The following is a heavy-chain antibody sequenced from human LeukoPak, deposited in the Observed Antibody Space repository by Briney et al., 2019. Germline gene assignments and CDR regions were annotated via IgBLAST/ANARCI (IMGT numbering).Heavy chain of an antibody. CDR2: MDTFGGI. CDR1: DFSVNNNY. D-gene: IGHD3-10*01. J-gene: IGHJ4*02. Sequence: GGSLRLSCAASDFSVNNNYMNWVRQAPGKGLEWVSLMDTFGGIYYRDSVKGRFTISRDISKNTLYLQMNSLSAEDTAVYYCAGGSYYGSGGRPGYFDHWGQGILVTVSS. V-gene: IGHV3-53*01. CDR3: AGGSYYGSGGRPGYFDH.